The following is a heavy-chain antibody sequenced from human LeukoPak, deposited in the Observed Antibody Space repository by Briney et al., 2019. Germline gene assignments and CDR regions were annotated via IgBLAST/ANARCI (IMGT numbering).Heavy chain of an antibody. CDR1: GFTFSDYY. J-gene: IGHJ6*03. D-gene: IGHD3-16*01. CDR3: ATEITPYYYMDV. V-gene: IGHV3-11*04. CDR2: ISSSGSTI. Sequence: GGSLRLSCAASGFTFSDYYMSRIRQAPGKGLEWVSYISSSGSTIYYADSVKGRFTISRDNAKNSLYLQMNSLRAEDTAVYYCATEITPYYYMDVWGKGTTVTVSS.